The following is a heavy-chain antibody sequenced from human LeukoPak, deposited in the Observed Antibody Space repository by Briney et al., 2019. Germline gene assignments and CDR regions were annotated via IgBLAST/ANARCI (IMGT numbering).Heavy chain of an antibody. V-gene: IGHV3-23*01. CDR3: AKKGQADDYGKPD. D-gene: IGHD4-17*01. J-gene: IGHJ4*02. CDR1: GFYLGSYD. CDR2: ISRGCCST. Sequence: GGSLRLSCAASGFYLGSYDLSWVRQAAGKGLECVAAISRGCCSTYYAVSVKVRFIISRDNSKNTPYLQMNNPRADDTAVYYCAKKGQADDYGKPDWGQGALVSVSS.